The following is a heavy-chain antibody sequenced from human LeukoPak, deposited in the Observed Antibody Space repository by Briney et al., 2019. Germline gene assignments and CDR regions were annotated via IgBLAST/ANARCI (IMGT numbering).Heavy chain of an antibody. J-gene: IGHJ4*02. D-gene: IGHD2-21*02. CDR2: INHSGST. V-gene: IGHV4-34*01. Sequence: PSETLSLTCAVYGGSFSGYYWSWIRQPPGKGLEWIGEINHSGSTNYNPSLKSRVTISVDTSKNQFSLKLSSVTAADTAVYYCARRPHIVVVTAIQSGLFDYWGQGTLVTVSS. CDR1: GGSFSGYY. CDR3: ARRPHIVVVTAIQSGLFDY.